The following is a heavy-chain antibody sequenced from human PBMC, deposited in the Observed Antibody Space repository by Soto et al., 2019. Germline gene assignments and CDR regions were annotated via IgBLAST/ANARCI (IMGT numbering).Heavy chain of an antibody. CDR3: ARVPDY. CDR1: GESISSYY. Sequence: PSETLSLTCTFSGESISSYYWSWIRQPPGKGLELIGYIHSSGSTYYNPSLKSRVTISIDGSKNQFSLELSSVTAADTAVYYCARVPDYWGQGILVTVSS. D-gene: IGHD2-2*01. CDR2: IHSSGST. J-gene: IGHJ4*02. V-gene: IGHV4-59*12.